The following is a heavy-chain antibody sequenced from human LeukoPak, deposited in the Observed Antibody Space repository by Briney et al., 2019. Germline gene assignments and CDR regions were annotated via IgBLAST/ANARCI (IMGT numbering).Heavy chain of an antibody. CDR2: ISYDGSNK. CDR3: ARGWATYYDFWSGYSSNWFDP. V-gene: IGHV3-30*04. J-gene: IGHJ5*02. D-gene: IGHD3-3*01. Sequence: GGSLRLSCAASGFTFSSYAMHWVRQAPGKGLEWVAVISYDGSNKYYADSVKGRFTISRDNSKNTLYLQMNSLRAEDTAVYYCARGWATYYDFWSGYSSNWFDPWGQGTLVTVSS. CDR1: GFTFSSYA.